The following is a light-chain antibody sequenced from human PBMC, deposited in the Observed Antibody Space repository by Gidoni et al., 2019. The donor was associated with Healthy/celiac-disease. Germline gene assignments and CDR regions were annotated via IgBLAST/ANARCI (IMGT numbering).Light chain of an antibody. CDR1: SSNTGSNN. Sequence: QSVLTQPLSASGTPGQRVTISCSGSSSNTGSNNVNWYQQLPGTAPKLLIYSNKQRPSVVPDRFSGSKSGTSASLAISGLQSEDEADYYCAAWDDSLNGPVFGGGTKLTVL. V-gene: IGLV1-44*01. CDR3: AAWDDSLNGPV. J-gene: IGLJ2*01. CDR2: SNK.